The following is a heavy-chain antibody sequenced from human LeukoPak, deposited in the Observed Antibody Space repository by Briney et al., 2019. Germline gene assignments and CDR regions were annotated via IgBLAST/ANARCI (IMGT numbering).Heavy chain of an antibody. D-gene: IGHD6-19*01. CDR3: ARSSTGWSVDF. Sequence: ASVNVSCKASGYTFIHYGVSWVRQAPGQGLEWMGWINSNGGGTLYAQSLQGRVTLTTDTSTSTLYMELRTLRSDDTAVYYCARSSTGWSVDFWGQGTLVTVSS. CDR1: GYTFIHYG. V-gene: IGHV1-18*01. J-gene: IGHJ4*02. CDR2: INSNGGGT.